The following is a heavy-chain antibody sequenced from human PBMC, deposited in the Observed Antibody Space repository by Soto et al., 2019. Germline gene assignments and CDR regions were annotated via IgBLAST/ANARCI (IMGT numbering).Heavy chain of an antibody. CDR2: ISAYNGNR. Sequence: QVQLVQSGAEVKNPGASVKVSCKTSGYTFNTYGISWVRQAPGQGLEWMGWISAYNGNRTYAQKLQGRVTMTTDTSTGTAYMELRSLRFDDTAVYYCARDRSGSPEAFDVWGQGTMVTVAS. V-gene: IGHV1-18*01. D-gene: IGHD1-26*01. CDR3: ARDRSGSPEAFDV. J-gene: IGHJ3*01. CDR1: GYTFNTYG.